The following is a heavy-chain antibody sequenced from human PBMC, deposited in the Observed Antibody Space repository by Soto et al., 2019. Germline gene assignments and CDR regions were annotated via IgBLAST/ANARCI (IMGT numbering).Heavy chain of an antibody. CDR2: ISFDGGNK. D-gene: IGHD4-17*01. CDR1: GFDFTNYG. CDR3: AKDRPPYGNFAPRFDS. Sequence: LRLSCAASGFDFTNYGMHWVRRAPGKGLQWVAVISFDGGNKYYADSVKGRFTISRDNSKNTLYLQMNSLRAEDTAVYYCAKDRPPYGNFAPRFDSWGQGTLVTVSS. J-gene: IGHJ4*02. V-gene: IGHV3-30*18.